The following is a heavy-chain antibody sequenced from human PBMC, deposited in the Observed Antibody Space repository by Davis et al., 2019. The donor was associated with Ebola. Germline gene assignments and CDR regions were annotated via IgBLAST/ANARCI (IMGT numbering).Heavy chain of an antibody. D-gene: IGHD3-9*01. V-gene: IGHV4-31*03. Sequence: SETLSLTCTVSGGSISSGGYYWSWIRQHPGKGLEWIGYIYYSGSTYYNPSLKSRVTISVDTSKNQFSLKLSSVTAADTAVYYCARADYDILTAHFDYWGQGTLVTVSS. J-gene: IGHJ4*02. CDR2: IYYSGST. CDR1: GGSISSGGYY. CDR3: ARADYDILTAHFDY.